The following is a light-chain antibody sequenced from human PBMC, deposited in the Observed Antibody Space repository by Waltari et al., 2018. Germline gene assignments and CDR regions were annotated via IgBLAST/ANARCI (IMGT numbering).Light chain of an antibody. V-gene: IGKV1-33*01. CDR1: QDIRNY. J-gene: IGKJ1*01. Sequence: DIQMTQSPSSMSASVADRVSITCQASQDIRNYLSWYQQKPGKAPKLLIYDASNLETGVPSRFSGSASGTDFTFTISSLQPEDIGTYYCQQYKDLPRTFGQGTKVEFK. CDR2: DAS. CDR3: QQYKDLPRT.